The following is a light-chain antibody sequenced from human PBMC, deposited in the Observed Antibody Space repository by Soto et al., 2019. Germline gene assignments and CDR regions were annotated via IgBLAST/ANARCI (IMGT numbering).Light chain of an antibody. J-gene: IGKJ3*01. Sequence: EVVMTQYPATLSASPGEGVTLSCRASQSIGGNVAWYQQKPGQAPRLLMHGASTRATDFPARFSGSGSGTEFTLTISSLQSEDFALYYCQQYYTWPTFGPGTKVEIK. CDR3: QQYYTWPT. V-gene: IGKV3-15*01. CDR1: QSIGGN. CDR2: GAS.